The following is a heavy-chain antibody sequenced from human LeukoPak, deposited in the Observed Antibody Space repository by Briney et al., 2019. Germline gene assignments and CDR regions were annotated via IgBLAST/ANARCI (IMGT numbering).Heavy chain of an antibody. Sequence: GGSLRLSCTASGFTFSSYSMNWVRQAPGKGLEWVSSISSSSSYIYYADSVKGRFTISRDNAKNSLYLQMNSLRAEDTAVYYCARALGYYGSGSYYQFDYWGQGTLVTVSS. CDR1: GFTFSSYS. V-gene: IGHV3-21*01. CDR2: ISSSSSYI. CDR3: ARALGYYGSGSYYQFDY. J-gene: IGHJ4*02. D-gene: IGHD3-10*01.